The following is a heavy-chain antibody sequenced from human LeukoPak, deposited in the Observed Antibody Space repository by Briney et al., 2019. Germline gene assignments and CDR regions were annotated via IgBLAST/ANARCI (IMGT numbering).Heavy chain of an antibody. V-gene: IGHV1-2*02. CDR2: INPNSGGT. J-gene: IGHJ5*02. CDR1: GYTFTGCY. D-gene: IGHD2-2*01. CDR3: ARPHCSSTDCHPPEWFDP. Sequence: GASVKVSCKASGYTFTGCYMHWVRQAPGQGLEWMGWINPNSGGTNYAQKFQGRVTMTRDTSISTAYMELSSLRSEDTAVYYCARPHCSSTDCHPPEWFDPWGQGTLVTVSS.